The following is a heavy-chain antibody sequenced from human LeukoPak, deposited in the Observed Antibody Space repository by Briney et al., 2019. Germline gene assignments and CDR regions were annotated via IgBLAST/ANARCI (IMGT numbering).Heavy chain of an antibody. V-gene: IGHV3-74*03. CDR1: GITFSYYW. CDR2: INPDGSNT. J-gene: IGHJ4*02. D-gene: IGHD2/OR15-2a*01. Sequence: SGGSLRLSCAASGITFSYYWMHWVRQAPGKGLVWVSRINPDGSNTKDADSVKGRFTISRDNAKNTLYLQMSSLTAEDTALYFCVGCNSGVCYWGQGTLVTVSS. CDR3: VGCNSGVCY.